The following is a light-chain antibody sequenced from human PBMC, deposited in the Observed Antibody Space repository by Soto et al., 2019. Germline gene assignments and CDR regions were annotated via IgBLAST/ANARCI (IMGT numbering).Light chain of an antibody. CDR2: AAS. CDR1: QNIKTY. V-gene: IGKV1-39*01. J-gene: IGKJ1*01. CDR3: QQSFSSPPWT. Sequence: DIQMTQSPSSLSASVGDSVTITWRASQNIKTYLNWYQQKPGKAPNLLIYAASSLHSGVPSRFSGSGSGTDFTLTISSLQPEDFATYYCQQSFSSPPWTFGQGTKVDIK.